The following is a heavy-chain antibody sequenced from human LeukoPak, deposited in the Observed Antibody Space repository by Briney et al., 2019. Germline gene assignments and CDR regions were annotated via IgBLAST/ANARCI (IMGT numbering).Heavy chain of an antibody. CDR1: SYTFTSYG. V-gene: IGHV1-2*02. D-gene: IGHD5-12*01. CDR2: INPNNGGT. CDR3: ARDKYTGYETFDY. Sequence: GASVRFSCKASSYTFTSYGISWVRQAPGQGLEWMGWINPNNGGTNYAQKFQGRVTMTRDTSISTAYMELNRLTSDDTAVYYCARDKYTGYETFDYWGQGTPVTVSS. J-gene: IGHJ4*02.